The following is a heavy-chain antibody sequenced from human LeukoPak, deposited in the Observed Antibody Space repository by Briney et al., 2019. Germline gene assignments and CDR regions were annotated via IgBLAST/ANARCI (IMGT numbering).Heavy chain of an antibody. CDR1: GGSISSYY. V-gene: IGHV4-4*07. J-gene: IGHJ3*02. D-gene: IGHD5-18*01. Sequence: SETLSLTCTVSGGSISSYYWSWIRQPAGKGLEWIGRIYTSGSTNCNPSLKGRVTMSVDTSKNQFSLKLSSVTAADTAVYYCARDSRDTAMVTPLGAFDIWGQGTMVTVSS. CDR3: ARDSRDTAMVTPLGAFDI. CDR2: IYTSGST.